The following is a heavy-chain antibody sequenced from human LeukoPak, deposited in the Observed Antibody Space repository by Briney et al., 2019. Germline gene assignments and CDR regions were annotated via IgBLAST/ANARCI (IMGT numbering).Heavy chain of an antibody. CDR3: ARGGSWIRYFDWLSNFDY. D-gene: IGHD3-9*01. Sequence: SVKASCKASGYTFTSYGISWVQQAPGQGLEWMGGIIPIFGTANYAQKFQGRVTITADESTSTAYMELSSLRSEDTAVYYCARGGSWIRYFDWLSNFDYWGQGTLVTVSS. CDR1: GYTFTSYG. V-gene: IGHV1-69*13. CDR2: IIPIFGTA. J-gene: IGHJ4*02.